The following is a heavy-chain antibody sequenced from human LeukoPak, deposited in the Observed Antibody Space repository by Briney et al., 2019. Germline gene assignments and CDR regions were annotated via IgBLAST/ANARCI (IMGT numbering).Heavy chain of an antibody. Sequence: GASVKVSCKASGYTFTSYDINWVRQGTGQGLEWMGWMNPNSGNTGYAQKFQGRGTMTRNSSITTAYMELSRLRPEDTAVYYCARRHGRCSDGSCYYPDYWGQGTLVTVSS. D-gene: IGHD2-15*01. CDR2: MNPNSGNT. J-gene: IGHJ4*02. CDR3: ARRHGRCSDGSCYYPDY. CDR1: GYTFTSYD. V-gene: IGHV1-8*01.